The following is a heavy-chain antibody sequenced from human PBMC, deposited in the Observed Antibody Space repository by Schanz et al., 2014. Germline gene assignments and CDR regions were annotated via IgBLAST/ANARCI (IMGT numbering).Heavy chain of an antibody. CDR1: GGTFSTYT. J-gene: IGHJ6*02. CDR3: ARAKRFGDMDV. D-gene: IGHD3-10*01. CDR2: ISPYNGNT. Sequence: QVQLVQSGAEVKKPGSSVKVSCKASGGTFSTYTISWVRQAPGQGLEWMGWISPYNGNTNYAQKLQGRVTMTADTSTSTAYMELRNLRSDDTAVYYCARAKRFGDMDVWGQGTTVTVSS. V-gene: IGHV1-18*01.